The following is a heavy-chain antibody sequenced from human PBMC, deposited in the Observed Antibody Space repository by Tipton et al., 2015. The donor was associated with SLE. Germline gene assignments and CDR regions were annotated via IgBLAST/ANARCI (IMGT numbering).Heavy chain of an antibody. CDR1: GFTFSSYA. CDR3: VCSPSSSSDFDY. Sequence: GSLRLSCAASGFTFSSYAMSWVRQAPGKGLEWVSAISGSGGSTYYADSVKGRFTISRDNSKNTLYLQMNSLRAEDTAVYYCVCSPSSSSDFDYWGQGTLVAVSS. J-gene: IGHJ4*02. V-gene: IGHV3-23*01. D-gene: IGHD6-6*01. CDR2: ISGSGGST.